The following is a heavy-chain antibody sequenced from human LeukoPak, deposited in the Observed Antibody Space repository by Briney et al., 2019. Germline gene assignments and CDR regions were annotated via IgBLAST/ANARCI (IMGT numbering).Heavy chain of an antibody. CDR1: GYSFTSYW. Sequence: GESLRISCKGSGYSFTSYWIRWVRQMPGKGLEWMGRIDPSDSYTNYSPSFQGHVTISADKSISTACLQWSSLKASDTAMYYCARQLYSGYDPDYWGQGTLVTVSS. CDR2: IDPSDSYT. V-gene: IGHV5-10-1*01. D-gene: IGHD5-12*01. J-gene: IGHJ4*02. CDR3: ARQLYSGYDPDY.